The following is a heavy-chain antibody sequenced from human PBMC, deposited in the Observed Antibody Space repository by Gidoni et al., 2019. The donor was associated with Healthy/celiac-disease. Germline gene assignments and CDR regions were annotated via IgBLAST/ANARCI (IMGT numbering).Heavy chain of an antibody. Sequence: QVQLQESGPGLVKPSETLSLTCTVSGGSISSYYWSWIRQPPGKGLEWIGYIYYSGSTNYNPPLKSRVTISVDTSKNQFSLKLSSVTAADTAVYYCARLTNFYWGGGSSNDAFDIWGQGTMVTVSS. CDR2: IYYSGST. CDR3: ARLTNFYWGGGSSNDAFDI. CDR1: GGSISSYY. V-gene: IGHV4-59*08. D-gene: IGHD2-15*01. J-gene: IGHJ3*02.